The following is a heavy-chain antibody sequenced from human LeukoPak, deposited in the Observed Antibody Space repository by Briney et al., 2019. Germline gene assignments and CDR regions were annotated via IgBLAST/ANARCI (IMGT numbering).Heavy chain of an antibody. D-gene: IGHD2-15*01. CDR1: GFIFSDYW. CDR2: AKQDGSGS. Sequence: GGSLRLSCAVSGFIFSDYWMSWVRQAPGKGLEWVGNAKQDGSGSTCVDSVKGRFTISRDNAKNSLYLQMNGLRAEDTAVYYCARVVAAIMPLLEFDYWGQGTLVTVSS. V-gene: IGHV3-7*03. J-gene: IGHJ4*02. CDR3: ARVVAAIMPLLEFDY.